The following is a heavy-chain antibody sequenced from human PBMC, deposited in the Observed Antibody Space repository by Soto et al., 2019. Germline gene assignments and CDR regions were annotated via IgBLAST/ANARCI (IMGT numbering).Heavy chain of an antibody. Sequence: QVQLQESGPVLVKPSQTLSLTCTVSGGSISSGGYYWSWIRRPPGKGLEWIGYIDYSGSTYYNPSLKSRVTIAVDTSKSQFALKLRSVTAAYTAVYYGASGRAGFFCSGSRDKWFDPWGPGTLVTVSS. CDR1: GGSISSGGYY. CDR3: ASGRAGFFCSGSRDKWFDP. CDR2: IDYSGST. V-gene: IGHV4-31*03. D-gene: IGHD2-15*01. J-gene: IGHJ5*02.